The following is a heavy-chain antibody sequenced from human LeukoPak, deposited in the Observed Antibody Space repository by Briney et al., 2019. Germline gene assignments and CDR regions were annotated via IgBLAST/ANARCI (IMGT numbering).Heavy chain of an antibody. Sequence: GGSLRLSCAASGFTFSSYGMPWVRQAPGKGLEWVAVIWYDGSNKYYADSVKGRFTISRDNSKNTLYLQMNSLRAEDTAVYYCARAGRYCSSTSCYRRGFWFDPWGQGTLVTVSS. J-gene: IGHJ5*02. CDR2: IWYDGSNK. V-gene: IGHV3-33*01. CDR1: GFTFSSYG. D-gene: IGHD2-2*02. CDR3: ARAGRYCSSTSCYRRGFWFDP.